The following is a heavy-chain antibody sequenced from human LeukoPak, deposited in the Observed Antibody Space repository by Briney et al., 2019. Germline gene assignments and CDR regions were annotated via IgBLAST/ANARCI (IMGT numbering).Heavy chain of an antibody. J-gene: IGHJ6*02. Sequence: SETLSLTCTVSGGSISSSSYYWGWIRQPPGKGLEWIGSIYYSGSTYYNPSLKSRVTISVDTSKNQFSLKLSSVTAADTAVYYCARFSSSSWFVHYYGMDVWGQGTTVTVSS. CDR1: GGSISSSSYY. CDR3: ARFSSSSWFVHYYGMDV. CDR2: IYYSGST. D-gene: IGHD6-13*01. V-gene: IGHV4-39*07.